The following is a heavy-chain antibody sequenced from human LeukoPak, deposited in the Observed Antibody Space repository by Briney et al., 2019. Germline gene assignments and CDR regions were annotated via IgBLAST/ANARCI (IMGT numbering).Heavy chain of an antibody. V-gene: IGHV4-39*01. D-gene: IGHD3-16*01. Sequence: SETLSLTCTVSGGSISSSSYYWGWIRQPPWKGLEWIGSIYYSGSTYYSPSLKSRVTISVDTSKNQFSLKLSSVTAADTAVYYCARLEGLIYFDYWGQGTLVTVSS. CDR3: ARLEGLIYFDY. J-gene: IGHJ4*02. CDR2: IYYSGST. CDR1: GGSISSSSYY.